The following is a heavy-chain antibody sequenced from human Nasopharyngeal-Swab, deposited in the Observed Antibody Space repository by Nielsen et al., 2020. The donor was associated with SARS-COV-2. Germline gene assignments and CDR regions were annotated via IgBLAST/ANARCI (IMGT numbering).Heavy chain of an antibody. J-gene: IGHJ4*02. CDR2: ISWNSGSI. Sequence: SLKISCAASGFTFDDYAMHWVRQAPGKGLERVSGISWNSGSIGYADSVKGRFTISRDNAKNSLYLQMNSLRAEDTAVYYCAGGTGWVFNCWGQGTLVTVSS. CDR3: AGGTGWVFNC. V-gene: IGHV3-9*01. CDR1: GFTFDDYA. D-gene: IGHD1-26*01.